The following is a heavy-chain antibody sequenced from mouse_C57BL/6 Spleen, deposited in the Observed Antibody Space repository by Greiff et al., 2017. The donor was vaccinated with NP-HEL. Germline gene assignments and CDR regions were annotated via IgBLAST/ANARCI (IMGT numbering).Heavy chain of an antibody. D-gene: IGHD1-1*01. CDR3: ARSRITTVVEGVYYAMDY. Sequence: QVQLKQSGTELVKPGASVKLSCKASGYTFTSYWMHWVKQRPGQGLEWIGNINPSNGGTNYNEKFKSKATLTVDKSSSTAYMQLSSLTSEDSAVYYCARSRITTVVEGVYYAMDYWGQGTSVTVSS. CDR1: GYTFTSYW. J-gene: IGHJ4*01. CDR2: INPSNGGT. V-gene: IGHV1-53*01.